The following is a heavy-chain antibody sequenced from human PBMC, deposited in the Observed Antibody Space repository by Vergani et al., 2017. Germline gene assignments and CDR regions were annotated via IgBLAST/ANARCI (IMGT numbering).Heavy chain of an antibody. CDR1: GGSISSYY. V-gene: IGHV4-59*08. CDR3: AKIPYYYDSSGYYFDY. Sequence: QVQLQESGPGLVKPSETLSLTCTVSGGSISSYYWSWIRQPPGKGLEWIGYIYYSGSTNYNPSLKSRVTISVDTSKNQFSLKLSSVTAADTAVYYCAKIPYYYDSSGYYFDYWGQGTLVTVSS. CDR2: IYYSGST. D-gene: IGHD3-22*01. J-gene: IGHJ4*02.